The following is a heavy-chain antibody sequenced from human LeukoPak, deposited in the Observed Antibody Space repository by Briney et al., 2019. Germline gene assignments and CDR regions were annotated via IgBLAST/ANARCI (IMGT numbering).Heavy chain of an antibody. J-gene: IGHJ4*02. CDR3: ARDYGGKFDY. Sequence: SETLSLTCTVSGGSISSFYWSWIRQPPGKGLEWIGYVYYSGSTNYNPSLKSRVSISVDTSKNQFSLKLTSVTAADTAVYYCARDYGGKFDYWGQGTLVTVSS. V-gene: IGHV4-59*01. CDR1: GGSISSFY. D-gene: IGHD4-23*01. CDR2: VYYSGST.